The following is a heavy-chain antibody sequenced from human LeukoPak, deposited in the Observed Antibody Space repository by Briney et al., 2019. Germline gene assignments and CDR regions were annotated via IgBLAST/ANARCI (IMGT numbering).Heavy chain of an antibody. CDR1: GGTFSSYA. V-gene: IGHV1-69*01. CDR2: IIPIFGTA. D-gene: IGHD3-10*01. CDR3: AGLPRTMVRGKRNFQH. Sequence: SVKVSCKASGGTFSSYAISWVRQAPGQGLEWMGGIIPIFGTANYAQKFQGRVTVTADESTSTAYMELSSLRSEDTAVYYCAGLPRTMVRGKRNFQHWGQGTLVTVSS. J-gene: IGHJ1*01.